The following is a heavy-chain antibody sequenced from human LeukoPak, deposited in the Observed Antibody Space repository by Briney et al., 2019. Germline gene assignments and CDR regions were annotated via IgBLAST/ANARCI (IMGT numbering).Heavy chain of an antibody. CDR1: GFTVSSNY. D-gene: IGHD4-23*01. V-gene: IGHV3-66*01. CDR3: ARDRIYGGNSGALDI. J-gene: IGHJ3*02. CDR2: IYSGGTT. Sequence: SGGSLRPSCAASGFTVSSNYMSWVRQAPGKGLEWVSIIYSGGTTYYEDSVKGRFTISRDNSENTLYLQMNSLRGEDTAVYYCARDRIYGGNSGALDIWGQGTLVTVSS.